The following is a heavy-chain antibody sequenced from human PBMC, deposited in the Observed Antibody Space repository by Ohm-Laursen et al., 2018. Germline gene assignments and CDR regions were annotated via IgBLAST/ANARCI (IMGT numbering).Heavy chain of an antibody. CDR1: GFTFSSYA. CDR3: ARGGQQQVEDY. J-gene: IGHJ4*02. V-gene: IGHV3-11*01. Sequence: SLRLSCAASGFTFSSYAMSWVRQAPGKGLEWVSSISSSGSTIYYADSVKGRFTISRDNAKNSLYLQMNSLRAEDTAVYYCARGGQQQVEDYWGQGTLVTVSS. CDR2: ISSSGSTI. D-gene: IGHD6-13*01.